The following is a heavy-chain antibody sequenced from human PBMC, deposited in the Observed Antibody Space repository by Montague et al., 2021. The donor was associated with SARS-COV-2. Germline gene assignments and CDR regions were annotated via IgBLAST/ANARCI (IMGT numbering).Heavy chain of an antibody. V-gene: IGHV4-30-2*01. J-gene: IGHJ5*02. CDR3: ARGGADFGDYGWFDP. Sequence: TLSLTCSVSGGSISNGSYPWIWIRPPPGKGLEWIVYIFPGGSTYYTASLQSRVTISISNSKNQLSLRLTSITAADTAVYFCARGGADFGDYGWFDPWGQGILVTVS. CDR1: GGSISNGSYP. D-gene: IGHD4-17*01. CDR2: IFPGGST.